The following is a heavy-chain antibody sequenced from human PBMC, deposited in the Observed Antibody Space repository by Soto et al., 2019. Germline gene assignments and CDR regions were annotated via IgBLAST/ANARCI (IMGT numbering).Heavy chain of an antibody. CDR1: NGSISRAIYY. CDR2: IYHSGST. J-gene: IGHJ5*01. D-gene: IGHD3-10*01. Sequence: PSETLSLTCTVSNGSISRAIYYWGWIRQPPGKGLEWIGSIYHSGSTYYNPSLQGRVTISVDTSKNQFSLKLSSVTAADTAVYFCAGRRFLASVQVYFGEISTYNSFDSWGQGTLVTVFS. V-gene: IGHV4-39*01. CDR3: AGRRFLASVQVYFGEISTYNSFDS.